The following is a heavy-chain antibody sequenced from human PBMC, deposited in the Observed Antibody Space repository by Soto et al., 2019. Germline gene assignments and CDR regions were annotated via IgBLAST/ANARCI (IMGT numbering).Heavy chain of an antibody. CDR1: GFTFSSYT. V-gene: IGHV3-30-3*01. Sequence: GGSLRLSCEASGFTFSSYTMNWVRRAPGKGLEWVAVISYDGSNKCYADSVKGRFTISRDNSKNTLYLQMNSLRAEDTAVYYCARGRHCTNGVSYLGGDYYGMDVWGQGTTVTVSS. J-gene: IGHJ6*02. CDR3: ARGRHCTNGVSYLGGDYYGMDV. D-gene: IGHD2-8*01. CDR2: ISYDGSNK.